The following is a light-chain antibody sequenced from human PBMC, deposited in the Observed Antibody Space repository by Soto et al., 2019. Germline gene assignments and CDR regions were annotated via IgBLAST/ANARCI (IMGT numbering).Light chain of an antibody. Sequence: QSPLTQPASVSGSPGQLITISCTGTSSDVGGYNYVSWYQQHPGKAPKLMIYDVSNRPSGVSNRFSGSKSGNTASLTISGLQAEDEADYYCSSYTSSSTVVFGGGTKLTVL. CDR2: DVS. CDR1: SSDVGGYNY. V-gene: IGLV2-14*01. J-gene: IGLJ2*01. CDR3: SSYTSSSTVV.